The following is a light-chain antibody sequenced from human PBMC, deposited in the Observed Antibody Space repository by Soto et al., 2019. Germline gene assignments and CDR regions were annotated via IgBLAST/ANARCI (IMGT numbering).Light chain of an antibody. Sequence: EIVLTQSPDSLSLSPGEKATLSCRASQKIYNNYLVWYQQRPGLAPRLLIYDASVRATGIPDRFSGSGSGTDFTLSISRLEPEDFAVYYCQQCAYSPRTFGQGTKVEVK. V-gene: IGKV3-20*01. CDR3: QQCAYSPRT. J-gene: IGKJ1*01. CDR2: DAS. CDR1: QKIYNNY.